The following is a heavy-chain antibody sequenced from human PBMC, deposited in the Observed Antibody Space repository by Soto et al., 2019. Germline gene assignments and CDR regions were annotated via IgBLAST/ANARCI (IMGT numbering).Heavy chain of an antibody. J-gene: IGHJ4*02. CDR3: AHSGQHLVWDY. CDR1: GFSLRTSGVT. CDR2: IYWDDDK. V-gene: IGHV2-5*02. D-gene: IGHD6-13*01. Sequence: QITLKESGPTLVKPTQTLTLTCSFSGFSLRTSGVTVGWIRQPPGKALEWLALIYWDDDKRYSPSLKTRLTITKAASNTQVVLTMTTMDPVDTATYYCAHSGQHLVWDYWGQGTLVTVSS.